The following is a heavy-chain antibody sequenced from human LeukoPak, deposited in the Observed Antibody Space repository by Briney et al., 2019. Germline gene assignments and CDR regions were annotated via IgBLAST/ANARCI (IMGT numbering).Heavy chain of an antibody. V-gene: IGHV4-30-2*01. CDR2: IYHSGST. Sequence: NPSETLSLTCAVSGGTISRGGYSWSWIRQPPGKGLEWIGYIYHSGSTYYNPSLKSRVTISVDTSKNQFSLKLSSVTAADTAVYYCARGFIVVVPAASQQYSNLPVYFDYWGQGTLVTVSS. D-gene: IGHD2-2*01. CDR1: GGTISRGGYS. CDR3: ARGFIVVVPAASQQYSNLPVYFDY. J-gene: IGHJ4*02.